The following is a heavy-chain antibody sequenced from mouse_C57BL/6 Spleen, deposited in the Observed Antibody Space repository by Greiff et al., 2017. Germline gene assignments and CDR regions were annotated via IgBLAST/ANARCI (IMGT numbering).Heavy chain of an antibody. Sequence: EVKLVESGGGLVKPGGSLKLSCAASGFTFSDYGMHWVRQAPEKGLEWVAYISSGSSTIYYADTVKGRFTISRDNAKNTLFLQMTSLRSEDTAMYYCARQDDYDSYYFDYWGQGTTLTVSS. V-gene: IGHV5-17*01. CDR1: GFTFSDYG. D-gene: IGHD2-4*01. J-gene: IGHJ2*01. CDR2: ISSGSSTI. CDR3: ARQDDYDSYYFDY.